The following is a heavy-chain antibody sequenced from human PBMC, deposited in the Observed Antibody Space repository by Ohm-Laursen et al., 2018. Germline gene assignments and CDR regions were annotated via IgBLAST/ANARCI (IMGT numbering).Heavy chain of an antibody. J-gene: IGHJ3*02. D-gene: IGHD3-22*01. Sequence: GTLSLTCTVSSVSISSYYWTWIRQPPGKGLEWIGYIYYSGSTNYGPSLRSRVTISLDASKNQFSLKLSSVTAADTAVYYCARELAYYDSSGLDAFDIWGQGTMVTVSS. CDR1: SVSISSYY. CDR2: IYYSGST. CDR3: ARELAYYDSSGLDAFDI. V-gene: IGHV4-59*01.